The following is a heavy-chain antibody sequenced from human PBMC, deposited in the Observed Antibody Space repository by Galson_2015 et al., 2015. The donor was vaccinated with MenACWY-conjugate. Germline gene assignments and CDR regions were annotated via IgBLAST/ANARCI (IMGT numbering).Heavy chain of an antibody. D-gene: IGHD2-2*01. CDR3: ARHDRTAPARSGAFDI. J-gene: IGHJ3*02. V-gene: IGHV4-39*01. Sequence: ETLSLTCTVSGGSISSSSYYWDWIRQPPGRGLEWIGTIYYSGSTYYNSSLKSRVTISVDTSQNKFSLNLISVTAADTAMYYCARHDRTAPARSGAFDIWGRGTMVTVSS. CDR1: GGSISSSSYY. CDR2: IYYSGST.